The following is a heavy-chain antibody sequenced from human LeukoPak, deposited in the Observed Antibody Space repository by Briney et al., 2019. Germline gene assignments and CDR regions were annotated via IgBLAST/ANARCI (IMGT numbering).Heavy chain of an antibody. Sequence: GGSLRLSCAASRFTFNSYTMTWVRQAPGKGLERVSYISRSSSTIYYADSVKGRFTISRDNSKNTLYLQMNRLRAEDTALYYCVRDRCSSTSCHDSPNWFDPWGQGTLVTVSS. CDR1: RFTFNSYT. D-gene: IGHD2-2*01. J-gene: IGHJ5*02. V-gene: IGHV3-48*01. CDR3: VRDRCSSTSCHDSPNWFDP. CDR2: ISRSSSTI.